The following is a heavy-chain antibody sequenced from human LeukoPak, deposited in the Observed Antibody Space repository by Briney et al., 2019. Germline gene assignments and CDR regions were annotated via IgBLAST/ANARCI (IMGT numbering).Heavy chain of an antibody. CDR2: IYSGGST. Sequence: PGGSLRLSCTVSGFTVSSNSMSWVRQAPGKGLEWVSFIYSGGSTHYSDSVKGRFTISRDNSKNTLYLQMNSLRVEDTAVYYCARERPGSRVLDYWGQGTVVTVSS. CDR1: GFTVSSNS. CDR3: ARERPGSRVLDY. J-gene: IGHJ4*02. V-gene: IGHV3-53*01. D-gene: IGHD3-10*01.